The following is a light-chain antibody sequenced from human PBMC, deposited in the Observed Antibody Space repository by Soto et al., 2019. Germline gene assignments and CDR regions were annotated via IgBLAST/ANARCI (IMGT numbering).Light chain of an antibody. CDR3: QQYNSAAT. V-gene: IGKV1-5*01. CDR1: QSISSW. Sequence: DIQMTQSPSTLSASVGDRVTITCRASQSISSWLAWYQQKPGKAPKLLIYDASSLESGVPSRFSGSGSGTEFTLTIISLQPDDFATYYCQQYNSAATFGQGTKVEIK. J-gene: IGKJ1*01. CDR2: DAS.